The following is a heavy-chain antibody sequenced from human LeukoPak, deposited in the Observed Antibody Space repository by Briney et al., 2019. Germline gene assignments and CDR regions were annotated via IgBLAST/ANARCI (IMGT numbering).Heavy chain of an antibody. V-gene: IGHV1-46*01. Sequence: ASVKVSCKTSGYTFTSYYIHWVRQAPGQGLEWMGIINPSSGATNYAQKFQGRVTMTRDTSTSTEYMELSSQRSEDTAVYYCARATNFYYCYGMDVWGQGTTVTVSS. D-gene: IGHD1-26*01. CDR3: ARATNFYYCYGMDV. CDR2: INPSSGAT. J-gene: IGHJ6*02. CDR1: GYTFTSYY.